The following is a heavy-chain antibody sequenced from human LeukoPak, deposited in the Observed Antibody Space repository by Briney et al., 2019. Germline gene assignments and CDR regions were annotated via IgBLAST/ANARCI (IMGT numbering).Heavy chain of an antibody. CDR3: SRGHGSGSFLIDY. CDR1: GFTFSSYA. CDR2: ISYVGSTT. J-gene: IGHJ4*02. V-gene: IGHV3-30-3*01. Sequence: GRSLRLSCSVSGFTFSSYAMRWVRQAPGKGLEWVAFISYVGSTTHNSNSVKGRSTTSRDNSRKTLYLQINTLRPENPAVYYCSRGHGSGSFLIDYWGGGSQVTDSS. D-gene: IGHD3-10*01.